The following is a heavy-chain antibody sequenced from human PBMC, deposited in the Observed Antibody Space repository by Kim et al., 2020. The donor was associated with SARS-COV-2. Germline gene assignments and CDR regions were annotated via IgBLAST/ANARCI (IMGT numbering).Heavy chain of an antibody. CDR3: ARAEGTTYYYDSSGYYYGDWYFDL. Sequence: SETLSLTCTVSGGSISSYYWSWIRQPPGKGLEWIGYIYYSGSTNYNPSLKSRVTISVDTSKNQFSLKLSSVTAADTAVYYCARAEGTTYYYDSSGYYYGDWYFDLWGRGTLVTVSS. D-gene: IGHD3-22*01. CDR1: GGSISSYY. CDR2: IYYSGST. J-gene: IGHJ2*01. V-gene: IGHV4-59*01.